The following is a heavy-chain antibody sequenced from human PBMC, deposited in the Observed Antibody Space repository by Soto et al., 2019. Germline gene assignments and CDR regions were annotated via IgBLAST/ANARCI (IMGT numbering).Heavy chain of an antibody. J-gene: IGHJ4*02. V-gene: IGHV1-3*01. Sequence: ASVKVSCKASGYTFTRYTMNWVRQAPGQRLEWMGWINPDNGNTKSSQKFQDRVIITRDTSASTAYMDLSSLRSEDTAVYYCARDWGTGFYQLDSWGQGTLVTVSS. CDR3: ARDWGTGFYQLDS. CDR2: INPDNGNT. D-gene: IGHD2-2*01. CDR1: GYTFTRYT.